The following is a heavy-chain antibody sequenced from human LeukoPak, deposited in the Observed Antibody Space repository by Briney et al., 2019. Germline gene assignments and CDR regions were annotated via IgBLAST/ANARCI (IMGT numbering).Heavy chain of an antibody. CDR3: ASGGDFWSGYYEGFDY. J-gene: IGHJ4*02. Sequence: SGGSLRLSCAASGFTFSSYGMHWVRQAPGKGLEWVAVIWYDGSNKYYADSVKGRFTISRDNSKNTLYLQMNSLRAEDTAVYYCASGGDFWSGYYEGFDYWGQGTLVTVSS. V-gene: IGHV3-33*01. CDR2: IWYDGSNK. CDR1: GFTFSSYG. D-gene: IGHD3-3*01.